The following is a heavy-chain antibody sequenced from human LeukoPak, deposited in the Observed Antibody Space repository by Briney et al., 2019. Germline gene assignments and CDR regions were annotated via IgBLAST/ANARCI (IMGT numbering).Heavy chain of an antibody. J-gene: IGHJ3*02. CDR2: IYYSGST. D-gene: IGHD3-3*01. CDR3: ARGGAPRFLEWLPQEVDAFDI. Sequence: SETLSLTCTVSGGSISSSSYYWGWIRQPPGKGLEWIGSIYYSGSTYYNPSLKSRVTMSVDTSKNQFSLKLSSVTAADTAVYYCARGGAPRFLEWLPQEVDAFDIWGQGTMVTVSS. CDR1: GGSISSSSYY. V-gene: IGHV4-39*07.